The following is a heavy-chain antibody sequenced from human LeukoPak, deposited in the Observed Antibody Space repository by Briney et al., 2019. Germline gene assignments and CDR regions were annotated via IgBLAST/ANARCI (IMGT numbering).Heavy chain of an antibody. CDR3: ARDTGSGASYYYGMDV. CDR1: GDTFSIYA. D-gene: IGHD6-19*01. CDR2: IIPIFGIA. V-gene: IGHV1-69*10. Sequence: GASVKVSYKASGDTFSIYAISWVRQAPGQGPEWMGGIIPIFGIANYTQKFQGRVTISADKSTSTAYMELSSLRSEDTAVYYGARDTGSGASYYYGMDVWGQGTMVTVSS. J-gene: IGHJ6*02.